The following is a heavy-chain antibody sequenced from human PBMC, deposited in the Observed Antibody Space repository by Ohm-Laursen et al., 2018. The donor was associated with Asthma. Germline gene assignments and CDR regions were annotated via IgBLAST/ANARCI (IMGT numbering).Heavy chain of an antibody. Sequence: SLRLSCAASGFTFTTFWMHRVRQAPGQGLEWVSVISGSGGTTYYADSVEGRFTISRDNSKNTMYLQMNSLRAEDTAVYYCAKDLGTVTKGYFDYWGQGTLVTVSS. CDR1: GFTFTTFW. J-gene: IGHJ4*02. CDR2: ISGSGGTT. CDR3: AKDLGTVTKGYFDY. D-gene: IGHD4-17*01. V-gene: IGHV3-23*01.